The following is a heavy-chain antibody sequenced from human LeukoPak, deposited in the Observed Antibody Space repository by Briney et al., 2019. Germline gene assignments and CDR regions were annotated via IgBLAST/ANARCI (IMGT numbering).Heavy chain of an antibody. D-gene: IGHD6-13*01. Sequence: SGGSLRLSCAASGFTVSSNYMSWVRQAPGKGLEWVSVIYRGGSTYYADSVKGRFTISRDNSKNTLYLQMNSLRAEDTAVYYCARDLLGEIEAAAGTSGLMHWGQGTLVTVSS. J-gene: IGHJ4*02. CDR1: GFTVSSNY. CDR3: ARDLLGEIEAAAGTSGLMH. V-gene: IGHV3-66*01. CDR2: IYRGGST.